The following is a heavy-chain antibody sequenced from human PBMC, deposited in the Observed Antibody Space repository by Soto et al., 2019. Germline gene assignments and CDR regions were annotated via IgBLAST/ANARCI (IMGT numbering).Heavy chain of an antibody. CDR1: GFTFRSYT. Sequence: PGGSLRLSCVASGFTFRSYTMNWVRQAPGKGLEWVSGIRGFSPYAFYADSVKGRFTISRDNSKNTLYLQMNSLRAEDTAVYYCARGRSTGWSYNWFDPWGQGTLVTVSS. V-gene: IGHV3-21*04. CDR2: IRGFSPYA. CDR3: ARGRSTGWSYNWFDP. J-gene: IGHJ5*02. D-gene: IGHD6-19*01.